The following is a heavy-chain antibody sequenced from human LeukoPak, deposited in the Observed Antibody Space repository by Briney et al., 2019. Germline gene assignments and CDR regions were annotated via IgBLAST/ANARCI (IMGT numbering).Heavy chain of an antibody. V-gene: IGHV4-59*01. Sequence: SETLSLTCTVSGGSISSYYWSWIRQPPGKGLEWIGYIYYSGSTNYNPSLKSRVTISVDTSKNQFSLKLSSVTAADTAVYYCARAPYCGGDRYELDYWGQGTLVTVSS. J-gene: IGHJ4*02. CDR3: ARAPYCGGDRYELDY. CDR1: GGSISSYY. CDR2: IYYSGST. D-gene: IGHD2-21*02.